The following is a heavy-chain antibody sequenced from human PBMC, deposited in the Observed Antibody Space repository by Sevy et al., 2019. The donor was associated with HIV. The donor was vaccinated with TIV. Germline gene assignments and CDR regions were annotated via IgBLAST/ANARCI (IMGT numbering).Heavy chain of an antibody. Sequence: GGSLRLSCVVSGFTFSDYAMHWVRQAPGKGLEWVAVISYDGRKQYYADSVKGRFTISRDNSRNRLSLQVNSLRNGDTAVYYCARANYGSTSYFDYWGQGTPLTVSS. CDR2: ISYDGRKQ. J-gene: IGHJ4*02. V-gene: IGHV3-30*04. CDR3: ARANYGSTSYFDY. D-gene: IGHD3-10*01. CDR1: GFTFSDYA.